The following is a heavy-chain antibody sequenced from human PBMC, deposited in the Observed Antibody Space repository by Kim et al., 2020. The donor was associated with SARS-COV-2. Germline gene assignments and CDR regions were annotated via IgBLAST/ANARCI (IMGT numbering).Heavy chain of an antibody. CDR1: GGSFSGYY. Sequence: SETLSLTCAVYGGSFSGYYWSWIRQPPGKGLEWIGEINHSGSTNYNPSLKSRVTISVDTSKNQFSLKLSSVTAADTAVYYCARGYYDSSSFDYWGQGTLVTVSS. CDR3: ARGYYDSSSFDY. D-gene: IGHD3-22*01. CDR2: INHSGST. V-gene: IGHV4-34*01. J-gene: IGHJ4*02.